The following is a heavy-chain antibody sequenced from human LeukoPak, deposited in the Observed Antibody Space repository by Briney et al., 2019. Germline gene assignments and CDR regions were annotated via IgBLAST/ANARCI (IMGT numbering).Heavy chain of an antibody. V-gene: IGHV3-21*01. J-gene: IGHJ4*02. Sequence: PGGSLRLSCTTSGFSFNDYSLNWVRQAPGKGLEWVSSNSGNRAHIVYSDSVRGRFTVSRDDVQRSVHLQMNSLRAEDTAVYYCARDLGKTFFWGRYSSGWYDYWGQGTLVTVSS. CDR1: GFSFNDYS. D-gene: IGHD6-19*01. CDR2: NSGNRAHI. CDR3: ARDLGKTFFWGRYSSGWYDY.